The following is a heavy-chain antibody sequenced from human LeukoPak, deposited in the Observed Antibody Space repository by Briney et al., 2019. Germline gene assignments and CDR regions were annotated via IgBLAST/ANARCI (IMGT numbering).Heavy chain of an antibody. D-gene: IGHD3-10*01. CDR1: GFTFSSSA. Sequence: GGSLRLSCAASGFTFSSSAMHWVRQAPGKGLEWVAVISYDGSETSYVDSVKGRFTISRDDSRNTLFLQMDSLRTGDTAVYYCARDTGRSGTYFSYWGQGTLVTVSS. CDR3: ARDTGRSGTYFSY. J-gene: IGHJ4*02. V-gene: IGHV3-30*04. CDR2: ISYDGSET.